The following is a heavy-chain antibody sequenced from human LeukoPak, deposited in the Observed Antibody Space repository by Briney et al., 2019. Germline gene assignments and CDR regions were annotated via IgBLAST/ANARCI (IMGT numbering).Heavy chain of an antibody. CDR2: IHYSGST. V-gene: IGHV4-59*12. D-gene: IGHD5-24*01. CDR3: ARGDKMTTWRRTYNYFDP. Sequence: PSETLSLTCTVSGGSISSYYWSWIRQPPGKGLEWIGSIHYSGSTNYNPSLKSRVTISVDTSKNQFSLKLSSVTAADTAVYYCARGDKMTTWRRTYNYFDPWGQGTLVTVSS. CDR1: GGSISSYY. J-gene: IGHJ5*02.